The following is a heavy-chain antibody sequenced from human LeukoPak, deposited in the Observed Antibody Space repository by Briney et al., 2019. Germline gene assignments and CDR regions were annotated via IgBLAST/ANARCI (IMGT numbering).Heavy chain of an antibody. CDR1: GFTFSSYS. CDR3: ARSPAGGRYYMDV. CDR2: ISSSSSTI. J-gene: IGHJ6*03. Sequence: PGGSLRLSCAASGFTFSSYSMNWVRQAPGKGLEWVSYISSSSSTIYYADSVKGRFTISRDNVKNSLYLQMNSLRAEDTAVYYCARSPAGGRYYMDVWGKGTTVTVSS. V-gene: IGHV3-48*01. D-gene: IGHD3-16*01.